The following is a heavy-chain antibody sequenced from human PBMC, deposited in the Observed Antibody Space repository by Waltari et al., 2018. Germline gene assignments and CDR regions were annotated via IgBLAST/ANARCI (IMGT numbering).Heavy chain of an antibody. CDR2: IYAGGST. Sequence: EVQLVESGGGLVQPGGSLRLSCAPSGFTVSDNYMSWVRQAPGKGLEWVSVIYAGGSTSYADSVKGRFTISRDNCKSTLYLQMNSRRAEDTAVYYCARGRNTNYVVYGMDVWGQGTTVTVSS. V-gene: IGHV3-66*02. CDR3: ARGRNTNYVVYGMDV. J-gene: IGHJ6*02. CDR1: GFTVSDNY. D-gene: IGHD4-4*01.